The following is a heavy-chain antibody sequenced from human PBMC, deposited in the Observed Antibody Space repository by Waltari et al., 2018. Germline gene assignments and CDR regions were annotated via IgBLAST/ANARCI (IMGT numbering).Heavy chain of an antibody. CDR2: MNPNSGNT. Sequence: QVQLVQSGAEVTKPGASVKVSCQASGYTFTSYDINWVRQATGQGLEWMGWMNPNSGNTGYAQKFQGRVTMTRNTSISTAYMELSSLRSEDTAVYYCARDQMHYGSRSSYYYGMDVWGQGTTVTVSS. CDR1: GYTFTSYD. D-gene: IGHD3-10*01. CDR3: ARDQMHYGSRSSYYYGMDV. V-gene: IGHV1-8*01. J-gene: IGHJ6*02.